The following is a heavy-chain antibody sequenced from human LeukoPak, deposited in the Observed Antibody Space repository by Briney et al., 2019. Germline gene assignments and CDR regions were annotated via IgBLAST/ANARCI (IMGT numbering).Heavy chain of an antibody. CDR3: AIEWELTSFDY. Sequence: GGSLRLSCAASGFTFSSHWMHWVRHAPGKGLVWVSRINSDGSSTLYADPVKGRFTISRDNAKNTLYLQMNSLRAEDTAVYYCAIEWELTSFDYWGQGTLVTVSS. CDR1: GFTFSSHW. J-gene: IGHJ4*02. CDR2: INSDGSST. V-gene: IGHV3-74*01. D-gene: IGHD1-26*01.